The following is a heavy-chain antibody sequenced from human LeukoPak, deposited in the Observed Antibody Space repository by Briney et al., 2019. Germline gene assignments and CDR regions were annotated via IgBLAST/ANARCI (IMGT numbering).Heavy chain of an antibody. Sequence: PSETLSLTCAVYGGSFSGYYWSWIRQPPGKGLEWIGEINHSGSTNYNPSLNSRVTISVDTSKNQFSLKLSSVTAADTAVYYCARGRSSGYHYVSASRWYFDLWGRGTLVTVSS. J-gene: IGHJ2*01. D-gene: IGHD3-22*01. CDR1: GGSFSGYY. CDR2: INHSGST. CDR3: ARGRSSGYHYVSASRWYFDL. V-gene: IGHV4-34*01.